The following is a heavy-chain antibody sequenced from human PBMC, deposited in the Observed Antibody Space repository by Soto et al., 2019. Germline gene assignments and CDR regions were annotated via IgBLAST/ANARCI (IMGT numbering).Heavy chain of an antibody. D-gene: IGHD3-10*01. Sequence: TSETLSLTCAVSGGSISSSNWWSWVRQPPGKGLEWIGEIYHSGNTNYNPSLKSRVTMAVDKSRNQFSLKLSSVTAADTAVYYCARRWGEGRVDYWGQGTLVT. CDR1: GGSISSSNW. V-gene: IGHV4-4*02. J-gene: IGHJ4*02. CDR2: IYHSGNT. CDR3: ARRWGEGRVDY.